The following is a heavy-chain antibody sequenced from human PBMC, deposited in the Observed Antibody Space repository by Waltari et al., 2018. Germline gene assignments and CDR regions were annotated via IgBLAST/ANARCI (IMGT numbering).Heavy chain of an antibody. D-gene: IGHD5-12*01. Sequence: QVQLVQSGAEVKKPGSSVKVSCKASGGTFSSYAISWVRQAPGQGLEWMGGIIPIFGTANYARKFQGRVTITADESTSTAYMELSSLRSEDTAVYYCARDLNMEWLPDNSLWGQGTLVTVSS. V-gene: IGHV1-69*13. CDR2: IIPIFGTA. CDR1: GGTFSSYA. CDR3: ARDLNMEWLPDNSL. J-gene: IGHJ4*02.